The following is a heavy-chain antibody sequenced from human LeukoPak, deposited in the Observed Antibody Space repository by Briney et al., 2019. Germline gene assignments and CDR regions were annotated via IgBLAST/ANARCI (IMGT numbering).Heavy chain of an antibody. CDR2: INPNSGGT. D-gene: IGHD5-12*01. J-gene: IGHJ6*02. CDR1: GYTFTGYY. Sequence: ASVKVSCKASGYTFTGYYMHWVRQAPGQGLEWMGWINPNSGGTNYAQKFQGWVTMTRDTPISTAYMELSRLRSDDTAVYYCARDVYSGYDLYYYYGMDVWGQGTTVTVSS. CDR3: ARDVYSGYDLYYYYGMDV. V-gene: IGHV1-2*04.